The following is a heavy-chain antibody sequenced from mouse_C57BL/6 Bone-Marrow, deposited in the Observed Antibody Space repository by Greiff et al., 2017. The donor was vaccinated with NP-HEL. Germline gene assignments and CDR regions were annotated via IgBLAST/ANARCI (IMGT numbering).Heavy chain of an antibody. CDR1: GYTFTDYE. J-gene: IGHJ2*01. V-gene: IGHV1-15*01. CDR3: TSAGLFDY. Sequence: QVTLKVCGAELVRPGASVTLSCKASGYTFTDYEMHWVKQTPVHGLEWIGAIDPETGGTAYNQKFKGKAILTADKSSSTAYMELRSLTSEDSAVYYCTSAGLFDYWGQGTTLTVSS. CDR2: IDPETGGT. D-gene: IGHD3-3*01.